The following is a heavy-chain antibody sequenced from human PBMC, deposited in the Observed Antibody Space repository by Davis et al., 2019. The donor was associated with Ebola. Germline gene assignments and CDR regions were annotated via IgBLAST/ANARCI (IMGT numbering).Heavy chain of an antibody. CDR2: ISAYNGNT. D-gene: IGHD3-3*01. J-gene: IGHJ6*02. V-gene: IGHV1-18*01. CDR1: GYTFTSYG. CDR3: AKSIPLTIFGVVMYYGMDV. Sequence: ASVKVSCKASGYTFTSYGISWVRQAPGQGLEWMGWISAYNGNTNYAQKLQGRVTITADKSTSTAYMELSSLRSEDTAVYYSAKSIPLTIFGVVMYYGMDVWGQGTTVTVSS.